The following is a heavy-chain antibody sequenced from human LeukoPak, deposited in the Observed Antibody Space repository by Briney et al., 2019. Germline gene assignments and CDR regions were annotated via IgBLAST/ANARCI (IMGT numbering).Heavy chain of an antibody. CDR2: IYYSGST. Sequence: SETLSVTCTVSGGSISSYYWSWIRQPPGKGLEWIGYIYYSGSTNYNPSLKSRVTISVDTSKNQFSLKLSSVTAADTAVYYCARRLRYSSSWYWYFDLWGRGTLVSVSS. CDR1: GGSISSYY. D-gene: IGHD6-13*01. CDR3: ARRLRYSSSWYWYFDL. J-gene: IGHJ2*01. V-gene: IGHV4-59*08.